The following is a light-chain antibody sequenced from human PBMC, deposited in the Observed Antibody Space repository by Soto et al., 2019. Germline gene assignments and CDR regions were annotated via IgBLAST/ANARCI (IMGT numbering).Light chain of an antibody. V-gene: IGLV1-40*01. CDR3: QSYDSSLSGHVV. CDR1: SSNIGAGYD. J-gene: IGLJ2*01. Sequence: QSVLTQPPSVSGAPGQRVTISCPGSSSNIGAGYDVHWYQQLPGTAPKLLIYGNSNRPSGVPDRFSGSKSGTSASLATTGLQAEDEADYYCQSYDSSLSGHVVFGGGTKLTVL. CDR2: GNS.